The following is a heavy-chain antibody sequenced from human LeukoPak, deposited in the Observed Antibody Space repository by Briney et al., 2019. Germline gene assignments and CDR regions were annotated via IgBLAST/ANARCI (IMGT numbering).Heavy chain of an antibody. D-gene: IGHD6-13*01. V-gene: IGHV3-30-3*01. CDR3: ARDPKRGPRSLVRGKLDY. CDR1: GFTFSSYA. CDR2: ISYDGSNK. Sequence: GGSLRLSCAASGFTFSSYAMHWVRQAPGKGLEWVAVISYDGSNKYYADSVKGRFTISRDNSKNTLYPQMNSLRAEDTAVYYCARDPKRGPRSLVRGKLDYWGQGTLVTVSS. J-gene: IGHJ4*02.